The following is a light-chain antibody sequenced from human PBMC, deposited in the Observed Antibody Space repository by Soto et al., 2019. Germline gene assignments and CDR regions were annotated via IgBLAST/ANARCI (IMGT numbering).Light chain of an antibody. Sequence: EIVLTQSPATLSSSPGERATLSCRASQTVNSRLAWYQHKPGQAPRLLIYHTSNRATGIPARFSGSGSGTDFTLTISSLEPEDFAVYYCQQLNTYPRTFGPGTKVDIK. CDR2: HTS. CDR3: QQLNTYPRT. V-gene: IGKV3-11*01. CDR1: QTVNSR. J-gene: IGKJ3*01.